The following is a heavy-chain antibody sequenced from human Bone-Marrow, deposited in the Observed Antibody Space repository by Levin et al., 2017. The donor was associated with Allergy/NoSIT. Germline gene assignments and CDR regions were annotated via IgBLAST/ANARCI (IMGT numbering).Heavy chain of an antibody. CDR3: AREGGSSRYFDY. Sequence: SSETLSLSCTVSGGSISSYYWTWVRQPAGKGLEWLGRISTSGTTNYTPSLKSRVTMSVDTSNNQFSLKLTSVTAADTAVYFCAREGGSSRYFDYWGQGSLVTVSS. V-gene: IGHV4-4*07. CDR2: ISTSGTT. J-gene: IGHJ4*02. D-gene: IGHD6-6*01. CDR1: GGSISSYY.